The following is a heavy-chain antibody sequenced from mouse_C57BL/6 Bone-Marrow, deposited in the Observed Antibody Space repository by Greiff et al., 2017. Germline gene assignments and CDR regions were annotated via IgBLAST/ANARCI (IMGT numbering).Heavy chain of an antibody. J-gene: IGHJ2*01. V-gene: IGHV1-64*01. CDR3: ACNSGFDY. Sequence: QVHVKQSGAELVKPGASVKLSCKASGYTFTSYWMHWVKQRPGQGLEWIGMIHPNSGSTNYNEKFKSKATLTVDKSSSTAYMQLSSLTSEDSAVYYCACNSGFDYWGQGTTLTVSS. D-gene: IGHD2-1*01. CDR1: GYTFTSYW. CDR2: IHPNSGST.